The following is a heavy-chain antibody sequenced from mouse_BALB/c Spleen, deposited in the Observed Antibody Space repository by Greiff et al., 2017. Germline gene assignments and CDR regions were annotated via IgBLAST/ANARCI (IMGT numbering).Heavy chain of an antibody. CDR3: ARLGDPGYAMDY. Sequence: EVKLVESGGDLVKPGGSLKLSCAASGFTFSSYGMSWVRQTPDKRLEWVATISSGGSYTYYPDSVKGRFTISRDNAKNTLYLQMSSLKSEDTAMYYCARLGDPGYAMDYWGQGTSVTVSS. J-gene: IGHJ4*01. CDR1: GFTFSSYG. D-gene: IGHD2-13*01. CDR2: ISSGGSYT. V-gene: IGHV5-6*01.